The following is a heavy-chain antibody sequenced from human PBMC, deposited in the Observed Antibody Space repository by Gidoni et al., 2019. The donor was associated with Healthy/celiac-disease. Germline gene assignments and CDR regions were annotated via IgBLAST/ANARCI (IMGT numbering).Heavy chain of an antibody. CDR2: IYYSGST. Sequence: QVQLQESGPGLVKPSETLSLTCPVSGGSISSYYWSWIRQPPGKGLEWIGYIYYSGSTNYNPSLKSRVTISVDTSKNQFSLKLSSVTAADTAVYYCAGSIAVAGWVDYWGQGTLVTVSS. CDR1: GGSISSYY. V-gene: IGHV4-59*01. D-gene: IGHD6-19*01. CDR3: AGSIAVAGWVDY. J-gene: IGHJ4*02.